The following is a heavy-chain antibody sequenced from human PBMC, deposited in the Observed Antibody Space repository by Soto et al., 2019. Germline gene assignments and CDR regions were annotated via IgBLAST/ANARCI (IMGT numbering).Heavy chain of an antibody. J-gene: IGHJ4*02. CDR1: GFTFIAYA. Sequence: EVQLLEAGGGLVQPGGSLRLSCAASGFTFIAYARTWVRQAPGKGLEWVSAVGGSGGNRYYPDSVRGGFTISRDTSKDTVDLLRNSLRVEDTAVYYCARVASDYINSVDNWGQGILVTVSS. CDR3: ARVASDYINSVDN. CDR2: VGGSGGNR. D-gene: IGHD4-4*01. V-gene: IGHV3-23*01.